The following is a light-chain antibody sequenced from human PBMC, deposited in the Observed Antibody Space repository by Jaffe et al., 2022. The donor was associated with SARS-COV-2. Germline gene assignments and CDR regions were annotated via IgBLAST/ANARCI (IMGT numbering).Light chain of an antibody. V-gene: IGKV1-5*03. CDR3: QQYKSYWT. J-gene: IGKJ1*01. CDR2: MAS. CDR1: QSVSPY. Sequence: DIQMTQSPSTLSASVGDRVTITCRASQSVSPYLAWYQQKPGKAPKVLIYMASTLESGVPSRFSGSGSGTEFTLTISSLQPDDFATYYCQQYKSYWTFGQGTKVEIK.